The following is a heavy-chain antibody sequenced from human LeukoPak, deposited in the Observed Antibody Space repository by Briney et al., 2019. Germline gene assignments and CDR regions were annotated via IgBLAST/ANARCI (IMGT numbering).Heavy chain of an antibody. CDR3: VKDQWQGYFDWSQSYSGAFDI. V-gene: IGHV3-23*01. D-gene: IGHD3-9*01. J-gene: IGHJ3*02. CDR1: GFTFSSYA. CDR2: ISGSGGST. Sequence: QAGGSLRLSCAASGFTFSSYAMSSVRQAPGKGLEWVSAISGSGGSTYYADSVKGRFTISRDNSKNTLYLQMNSLRAEDTAVYYCVKDQWQGYFDWSQSYSGAFDIWGQGTMVTVSS.